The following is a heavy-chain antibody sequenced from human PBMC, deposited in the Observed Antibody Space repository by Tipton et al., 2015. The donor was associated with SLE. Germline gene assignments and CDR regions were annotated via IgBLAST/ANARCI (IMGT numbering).Heavy chain of an antibody. V-gene: IGHV3-30*04. Sequence: RSLRLSCTGSGFNFGEHVVSWVRQAPGKGLEWVAVTQYDGTNRYYADSVRGRFTTSRDNSKNTVYLQMNSLRAEDTAVFYCARGVRTGAGDYFDYWGQGTLVAVSS. CDR3: ARGVRTGAGDYFDY. CDR2: TQYDGTNR. D-gene: IGHD7-27*01. CDR1: GFNFGEHV. J-gene: IGHJ4*02.